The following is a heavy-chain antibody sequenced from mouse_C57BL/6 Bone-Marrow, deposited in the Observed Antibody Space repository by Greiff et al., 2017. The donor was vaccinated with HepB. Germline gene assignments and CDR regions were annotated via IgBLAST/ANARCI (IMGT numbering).Heavy chain of an antibody. J-gene: IGHJ1*03. D-gene: IGHD1-1*01. CDR2: IHPNSGST. Sequence: VQLQHPGAELVKPGASVKLSCKASGYTFTSYWMHWVKQRPGQGLEWIGMIHPNSGSTNYNEKFKSKATLTVDKSSSTAYMQLSSLTSEDSAVYYCAPYYYGDWYFDVWGTGTTVTVSS. CDR3: APYYYGDWYFDV. V-gene: IGHV1-64*01. CDR1: GYTFTSYW.